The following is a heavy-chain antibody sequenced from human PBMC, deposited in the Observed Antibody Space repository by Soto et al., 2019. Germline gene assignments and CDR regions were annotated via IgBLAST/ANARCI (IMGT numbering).Heavy chain of an antibody. Sequence: PGGSLRLSCAASGFTFSSYATSWVRQAPGKGLEWVSAISGSGGSTYYADSVKGRFTISRDNSKNTLYLQMNSLRAEDTAVYYCAKDQYCSGGSCYSLDWFDPWGQGTLVTVSS. D-gene: IGHD2-15*01. CDR2: ISGSGGST. V-gene: IGHV3-23*01. J-gene: IGHJ5*02. CDR1: GFTFSSYA. CDR3: AKDQYCSGGSCYSLDWFDP.